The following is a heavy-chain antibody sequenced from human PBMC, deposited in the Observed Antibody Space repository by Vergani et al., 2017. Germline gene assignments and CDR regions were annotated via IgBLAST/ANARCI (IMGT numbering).Heavy chain of an antibody. CDR2: IYGGDNT. J-gene: IGHJ5*02. Sequence: EVQLVESGGGLVQPGGSLRLSCAASGFTVNSHYMSWVRQAPGKGLEWVSVIYGGDNTYYADSVKGRFTISRDNSKNTLYLQMNSLRAEDTAVYYCASDYYYGSGSPDPWGQGTLVTVSS. V-gene: IGHV3-66*02. CDR1: GFTVNSHY. D-gene: IGHD3-10*01. CDR3: ASDYYYGSGSPDP.